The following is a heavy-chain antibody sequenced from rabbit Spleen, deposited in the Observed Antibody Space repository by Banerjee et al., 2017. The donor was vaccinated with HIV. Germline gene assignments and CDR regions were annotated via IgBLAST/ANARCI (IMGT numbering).Heavy chain of an antibody. D-gene: IGHD8-1*01. Sequence: QSLEESGGGLVKPGGTLTLTCTVSGFSFSSNWICWVRQAPGKGLEWIACIDTSNGDTDYANWVNGRFSISRENAQNTVFLQMTSLTAADTATYFCARDGTGGSYFALWGPGTLVTVS. CDR1: GFSFSSNW. V-gene: IGHV1S40*01. CDR3: ARDGTGGSYFAL. CDR2: IDTSNGDT. J-gene: IGHJ4*01.